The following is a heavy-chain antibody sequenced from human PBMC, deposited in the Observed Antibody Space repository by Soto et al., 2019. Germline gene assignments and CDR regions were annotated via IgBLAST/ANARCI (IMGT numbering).Heavy chain of an antibody. CDR2: IVPMFGTA. CDR1: GGTFGNTA. CDR3: ARDADPGYPFWSGPLGGGTFDP. V-gene: IGHV1-69*12. J-gene: IGHJ5*02. D-gene: IGHD3-3*01. Sequence: QVQLVQSGAEVKKPGSSVNVSCKTSGGTFGNTAVTWVRQAPGQGLEWMGGIVPMFGTANYAQKFQGRVRKTADASTNTAYMELRSLRSDGRAVYYCARDADPGYPFWSGPLGGGTFDPWGQGTLVTVSS.